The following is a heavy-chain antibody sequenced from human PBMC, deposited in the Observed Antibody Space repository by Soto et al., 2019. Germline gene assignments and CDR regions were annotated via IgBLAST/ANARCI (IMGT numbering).Heavy chain of an antibody. J-gene: IGHJ6*02. CDR1: GGSFSGYY. D-gene: IGHD3-10*01. CDR3: ARGHGITMVRGVITHFYYYYGMDV. CDR2: INHSGST. V-gene: IGHV4-34*01. Sequence: PSETLCLTYAVYGGSFSGYYWSWIRPPPGKGLEWIGEINHSGSTNYNPSLKSRVTISVDTSKNQFSLKLSSVTAADTAVYYCARGHGITMVRGVITHFYYYYGMDVWGQGTTVTVS.